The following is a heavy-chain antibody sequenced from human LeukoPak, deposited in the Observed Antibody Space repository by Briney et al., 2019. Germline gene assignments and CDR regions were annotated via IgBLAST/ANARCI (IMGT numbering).Heavy chain of an antibody. V-gene: IGHV1-69*05. CDR2: IIPIFGTA. Sequence: SVKVSCKASGGTFSSYAISWVRQAPGQGLEWMGGIIPIFGTANYAQKFQGRVTITTDESTNTAYMELSSLRSEDTAVYYCARGRSGIAAAGYQFDYWGQGTLVTVSS. J-gene: IGHJ4*02. CDR3: ARGRSGIAAAGYQFDY. D-gene: IGHD6-13*01. CDR1: GGTFSSYA.